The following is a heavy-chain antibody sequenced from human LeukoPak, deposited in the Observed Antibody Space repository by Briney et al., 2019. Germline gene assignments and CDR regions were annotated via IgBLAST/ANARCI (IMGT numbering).Heavy chain of an antibody. CDR1: GFPFNVYG. V-gene: IGHV3-33*08. J-gene: IGHJ4*02. CDR2: IWNDGSHK. D-gene: IGHD6-6*01. CDR3: ARASGPFDF. Sequence: PERSLRLSCVGFGFPFNVYGIHWVRQAPGKGLEWVAVIWNDGSHKYYSDSVKGRFIISGDNSRNTLYLQMNSLRIEDTAIYYCARASGPFDFWGRGALVTVSS.